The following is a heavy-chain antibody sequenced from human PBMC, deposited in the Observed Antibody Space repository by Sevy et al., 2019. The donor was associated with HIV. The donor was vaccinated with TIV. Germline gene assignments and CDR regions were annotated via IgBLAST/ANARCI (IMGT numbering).Heavy chain of an antibody. CDR3: AREKEWLVRLNDY. CDR1: GGSISDSNYY. Sequence: SETLSLTCIVSGGSISDSNYYWGWIRQPPGKGLEWIGSGYYDGTTDYNPSLKSRVTTSVDTSKNHLSLKLRSVTAADTAVYYCAREKEWLVRLNDYWGQGILVTVSS. CDR2: GYYDGTT. D-gene: IGHD6-19*01. V-gene: IGHV4-39*02. J-gene: IGHJ4*02.